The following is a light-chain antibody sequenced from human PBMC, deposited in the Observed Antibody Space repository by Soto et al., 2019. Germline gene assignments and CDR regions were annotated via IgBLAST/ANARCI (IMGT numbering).Light chain of an antibody. CDR3: QTWDTGIRV. CDR2: VNSDGSH. Sequence: QSVLTQSPSASASLGASVKLTCTLSSGHSSYAIAWHQQQPKKGPRFLMKVNSDGSHSKGDGIPDRFSGSSSGAERYLTISRLQAEDEADYYCQTWDTGIRVFGGGTKLTVL. V-gene: IGLV4-69*01. CDR1: SGHSSYA. J-gene: IGLJ3*02.